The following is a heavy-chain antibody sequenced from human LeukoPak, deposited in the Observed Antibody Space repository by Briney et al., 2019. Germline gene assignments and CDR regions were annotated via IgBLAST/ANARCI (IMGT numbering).Heavy chain of an antibody. J-gene: IGHJ4*02. CDR3: AKEDKAAAGRDFED. CDR1: GFTFSSYA. D-gene: IGHD6-13*01. Sequence: GGSLRLSCAASGFTFSSYAMSWVRQAPGKGLEWVSAISGSGDSTYYAESVKGRFTISRDNSENTVYLQMNSLRAEDTAVYTVAKEDKAAAGRDFEDWGQGTLVTVSS. V-gene: IGHV3-23*01. CDR2: ISGSGDST.